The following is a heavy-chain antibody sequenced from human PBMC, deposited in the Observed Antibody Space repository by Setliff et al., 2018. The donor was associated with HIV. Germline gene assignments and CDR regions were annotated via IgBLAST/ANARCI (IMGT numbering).Heavy chain of an antibody. CDR2: IYPSDSET. CDR3: ARHTRPYSSSDPFDY. CDR1: GYSFISYW. V-gene: IGHV5-51*01. J-gene: IGHJ4*02. D-gene: IGHD4-4*01. Sequence: GESLKISCKGSGYSFISYWIGWVRQMPGKGLGWMGIIYPSDSETRYSPSFQGQVTISADESISTAYLQWSSLKSSDSAMYYCARHTRPYSSSDPFDYWGQGTLVTVSS.